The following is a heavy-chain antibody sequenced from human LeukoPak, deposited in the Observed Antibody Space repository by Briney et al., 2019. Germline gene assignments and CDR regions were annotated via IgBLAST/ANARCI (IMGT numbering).Heavy chain of an antibody. CDR3: ASYLRDATSLDY. Sequence: ASVKLSCNASAYTFTSDGNSWVRHPPGQGLGLKGWISAYNGNTNYAQKLQGRVTMTTDTSTSTAYMELRSLRSDDTAVYYCASYLRDATSLDYWGQGTLVTVSS. J-gene: IGHJ4*02. V-gene: IGHV1-18*01. CDR1: AYTFTSDG. D-gene: IGHD2-15*01. CDR2: ISAYNGNT.